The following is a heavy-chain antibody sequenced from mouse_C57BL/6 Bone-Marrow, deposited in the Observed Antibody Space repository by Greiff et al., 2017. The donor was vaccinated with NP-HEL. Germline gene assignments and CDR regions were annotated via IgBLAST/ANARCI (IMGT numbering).Heavy chain of an antibody. CDR3: ARHEAPHSTLDY. CDR1: GYTFTEYT. CDR2: FYPGSGSI. D-gene: IGHD2-5*01. Sequence: VHLVESGAELVKPGASVKLSCKASGYTFTEYTIHWVKQRSGQGLEWIGWFYPGSGSIKYNEKFKDKATLTADKSSSTVYMELSRLTSEDPSVYFCARHEAPHSTLDYWGQGTTLTVSS. V-gene: IGHV1-62-2*01. J-gene: IGHJ2*01.